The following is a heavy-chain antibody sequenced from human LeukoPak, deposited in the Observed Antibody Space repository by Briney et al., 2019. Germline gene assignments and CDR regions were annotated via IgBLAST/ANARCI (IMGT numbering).Heavy chain of an antibody. Sequence: GGSLRLSCAASGFTFSSYEMNWVRQAPGKGLEWVSYISSSGSTIYYADSVKGRFTISRDNAKNSLYLQMNSLRAEDTAVYYCARSRGFLPEGDYWGQGTLVTVSS. CDR2: ISSSGSTI. J-gene: IGHJ4*02. CDR3: ARSRGFLPEGDY. CDR1: GFTFSSYE. V-gene: IGHV3-48*03. D-gene: IGHD1-14*01.